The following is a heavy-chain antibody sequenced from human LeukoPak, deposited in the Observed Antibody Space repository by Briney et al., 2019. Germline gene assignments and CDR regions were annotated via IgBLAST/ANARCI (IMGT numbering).Heavy chain of an antibody. CDR1: GFTFDDYA. V-gene: IGHV3-23*01. CDR3: AKEEGGNLGNVNLNWFDS. D-gene: IGHD3-16*01. Sequence: GGSLRLSCAASGFTFDDYAMSWVRQTPGKGLEWVAGISPGGGETTYADSVKGRFTISRDNSKNTLFLQMDSLRGEDTAVYYCAKEEGGNLGNVNLNWFDSWGQGALVSVSA. CDR2: ISPGGGET. J-gene: IGHJ5*01.